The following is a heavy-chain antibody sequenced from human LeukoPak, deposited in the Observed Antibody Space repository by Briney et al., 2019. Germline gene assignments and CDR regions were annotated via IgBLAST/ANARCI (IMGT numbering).Heavy chain of an antibody. CDR1: RFTFSNHY. V-gene: IGHV3-21*01. CDR3: ATRPLYYDSSGYFDY. CDR2: ISSSSSYI. D-gene: IGHD3-22*01. J-gene: IGHJ4*02. Sequence: GSLKLSCVASRFTFSNHYMSWVRQAPGKGLEWVSSISSSSSYIYYADSVKGRFTISRDDAKNSLYLQINSLRAEDTAVYYCATRPLYYDSSGYFDYWGQGALVTVSS.